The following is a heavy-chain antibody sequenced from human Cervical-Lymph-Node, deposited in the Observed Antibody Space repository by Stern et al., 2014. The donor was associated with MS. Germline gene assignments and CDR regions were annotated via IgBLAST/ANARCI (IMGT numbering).Heavy chain of an antibody. D-gene: IGHD5-18*01. J-gene: IGHJ4*02. V-gene: IGHV1-3*01. CDR3: ARRQLGFADYFDY. Sequence: KFQGRVTITRDTSASTAYMELSSLRSEDTAVYYCARRQLGFADYFDYWGQGTLVTVSS.